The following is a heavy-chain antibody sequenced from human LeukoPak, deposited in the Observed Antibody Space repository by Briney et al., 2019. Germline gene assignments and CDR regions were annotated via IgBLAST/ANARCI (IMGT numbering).Heavy chain of an antibody. J-gene: IGHJ4*02. V-gene: IGHV1-3*03. CDR3: AREGDLVTAISY. CDR2: INAGNGNT. Sequence: ASVKVSCKASGYTFTSYAMHWVRQAPGQRLEWMGWINAGNGNTKYSQEFQGRVTMTRDMSTSTVYMELSSLRSEDTAVYYCAREGDLVTAISYWGQGTLVTVSS. CDR1: GYTFTSYA. D-gene: IGHD2-21*02.